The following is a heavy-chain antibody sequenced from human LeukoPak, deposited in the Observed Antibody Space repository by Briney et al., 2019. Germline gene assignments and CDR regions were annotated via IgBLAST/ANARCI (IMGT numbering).Heavy chain of an antibody. CDR3: ARDDGSGSYYDRGFDY. D-gene: IGHD3-10*01. J-gene: IGHJ4*02. CDR2: IIPIFGTA. V-gene: IGHV1-69*13. CDR1: GYTFINYY. Sequence: SVKVSCKASGYTFINYYLHWVRQAPGRGLEWMGGIIPIFGTANYAQKFQGRVTITADESTSTAYMELSSLRSEDTAVYYCARDDGSGSYYDRGFDYWGQGTLVTVSS.